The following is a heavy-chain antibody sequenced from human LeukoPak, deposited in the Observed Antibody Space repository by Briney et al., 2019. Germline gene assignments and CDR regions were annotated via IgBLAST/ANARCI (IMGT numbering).Heavy chain of an antibody. Sequence: SETLSLTCAVYGGSFSGYYWSCIRQPPGKGLEWIGEINHSGSTNYNPSLKSRVTISADTSKNQFSLKLSSVTAADTAVYYCARSPMVRGVITWGQGTLVTVSS. V-gene: IGHV4-34*01. J-gene: IGHJ4*02. CDR3: ARSPMVRGVIT. CDR1: GGSFSGYY. CDR2: INHSGST. D-gene: IGHD3-10*01.